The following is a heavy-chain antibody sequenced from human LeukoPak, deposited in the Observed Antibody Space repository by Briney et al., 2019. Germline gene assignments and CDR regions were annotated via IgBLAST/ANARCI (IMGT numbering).Heavy chain of an antibody. D-gene: IGHD3-10*01. V-gene: IGHV4-30-4*01. CDR1: SGSISSGDYY. J-gene: IGHJ5*02. CDR3: ARDNYGSGSHAPGVWFDP. CDR2: IYYSGST. Sequence: SQTLSLTCTVSSGSISSGDYYRSWIRQPPGKGLEWIGYIYYSGSTYYNPSLKSRVTISVDTSKNQFSLKLSSVTAADTAVYYCARDNYGSGSHAPGVWFDPWGQGTLVTVSS.